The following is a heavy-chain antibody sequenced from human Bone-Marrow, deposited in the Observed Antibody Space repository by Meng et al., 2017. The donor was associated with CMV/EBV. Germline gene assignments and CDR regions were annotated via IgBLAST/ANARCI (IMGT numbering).Heavy chain of an antibody. Sequence: ASVKVSCKASGYTFTNYYMHWVRQAPGQGLEWMGIINPSGGTTKYAQKFQGRVTMTRDTSTRTVYMNLSSLRSEDTAVYFCARPVVYCGGDCFGYWGQGTLVTVPQ. CDR3: ARPVVYCGGDCFGY. D-gene: IGHD2-21*01. CDR2: INPSGGTT. CDR1: GYTFTNYY. J-gene: IGHJ4*02. V-gene: IGHV1-46*01.